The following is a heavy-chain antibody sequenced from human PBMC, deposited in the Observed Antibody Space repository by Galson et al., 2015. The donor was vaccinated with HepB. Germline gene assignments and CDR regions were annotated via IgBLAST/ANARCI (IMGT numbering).Heavy chain of an antibody. Sequence: SLRLSCAASGFTFSSYGMHWVRQAPGKGLEWVAVISYDGSNKYYADSVKGRFTISRDNSKNTLYLQMNSLRAEDTAVYYCAKEVRWLHVGGMDVWGQGTTVTVSS. CDR2: ISYDGSNK. CDR3: AKEVRWLHVGGMDV. V-gene: IGHV3-30*18. D-gene: IGHD5-24*01. J-gene: IGHJ6*02. CDR1: GFTFSSYG.